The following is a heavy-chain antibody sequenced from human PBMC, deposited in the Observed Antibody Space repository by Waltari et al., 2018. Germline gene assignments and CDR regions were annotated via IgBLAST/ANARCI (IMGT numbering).Heavy chain of an antibody. Sequence: EVQLVESGGGLVKPGGSLRLSCSASGFHFSSYCMNWVRQAPGKGLEWVSSISSSSSYIYYADSVKGRFTISRDNAKNSLYLQMNSLRAEDTAVYYCAREGLGRYYFDYWGQGTLVTVSS. CDR2: ISSSSSYI. V-gene: IGHV3-21*01. CDR1: GFHFSSYC. CDR3: AREGLGRYYFDY. J-gene: IGHJ4*02.